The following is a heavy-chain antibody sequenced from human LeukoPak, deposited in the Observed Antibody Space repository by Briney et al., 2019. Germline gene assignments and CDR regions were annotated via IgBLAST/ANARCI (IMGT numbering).Heavy chain of an antibody. CDR1: GYSISSGYY. V-gene: IGHV4-38-2*02. CDR2: IYHSGST. J-gene: IGHJ5*02. Sequence: PSETLSLTCTVSGYSISSGYYWGWIRPPPGKGLEWIGSIYHSGSTYYNPSLKSRVTISVDTSKNQFSLKLSSVTAADTAVYYCARSRYYGSGSYGPWGQGTLVTVSS. D-gene: IGHD3-10*01. CDR3: ARSRYYGSGSYGP.